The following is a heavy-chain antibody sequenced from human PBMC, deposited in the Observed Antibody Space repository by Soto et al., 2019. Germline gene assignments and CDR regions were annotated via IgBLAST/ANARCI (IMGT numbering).Heavy chain of an antibody. J-gene: IGHJ4*02. CDR2: INHSGST. CDR1: GGSFSGYY. D-gene: IGHD3-9*01. Sequence: SETLSLTCAVYGGSFSGYYWSWIRQPPGKGLEWIGEINHSGSTNYNPSLKSRVTISVDTSKNQFSLKLSSVTAADTAVYYCARGFYDILTGYYAVGFFDYWGQGTLVTVSS. CDR3: ARGFYDILTGYYAVGFFDY. V-gene: IGHV4-34*01.